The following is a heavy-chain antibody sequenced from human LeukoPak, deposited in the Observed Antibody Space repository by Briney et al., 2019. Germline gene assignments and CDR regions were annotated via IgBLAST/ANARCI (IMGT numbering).Heavy chain of an antibody. CDR2: IIPIFGTA. J-gene: IGHJ4*02. D-gene: IGHD6-13*01. CDR3: ASLSGYSSSWSDFDY. CDR1: GYTFTSYG. Sequence: GASVKVSCKASGYTFTSYGISWVRQAPGQGLEWMGRIIPIFGTANYAQKFQGRVTITTDESTSTAYMELSSLRSEDTAVYYSASLSGYSSSWSDFDYWGQGTLVTVSS. V-gene: IGHV1-69*05.